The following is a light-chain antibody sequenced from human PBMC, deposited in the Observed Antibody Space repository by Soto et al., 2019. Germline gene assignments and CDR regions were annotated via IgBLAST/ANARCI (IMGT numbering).Light chain of an antibody. CDR1: QSVSSY. J-gene: IGKJ3*01. CDR2: DAS. Sequence: EIVLTQSPATLSLSPGERATLSCRASQSVSSYLFWYQQKPGQAPRLLIYDASNRATGIPARFSGSGSGTDFTLPISSPEPEDFAVYYCQQSSNWPPGFTFGPGTKVDIK. V-gene: IGKV3-11*01. CDR3: QQSSNWPPGFT.